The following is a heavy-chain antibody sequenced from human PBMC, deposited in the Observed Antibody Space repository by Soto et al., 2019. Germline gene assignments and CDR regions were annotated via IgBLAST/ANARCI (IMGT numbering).Heavy chain of an antibody. CDR2: ISSSSSYI. V-gene: IGHV3-21*01. Sequence: GGSLRLSCAASGFTFSSYSMNWVRQAPGKGLEWVSSISSSSSYIYYADSVKGRFTISRDNAKNSLYLQMNSLRAEDTAVCYCARDGANYDILTGPDWSQGTLVTVSS. CDR1: GFTFSSYS. J-gene: IGHJ4*02. CDR3: ARDGANYDILTGPD. D-gene: IGHD3-9*01.